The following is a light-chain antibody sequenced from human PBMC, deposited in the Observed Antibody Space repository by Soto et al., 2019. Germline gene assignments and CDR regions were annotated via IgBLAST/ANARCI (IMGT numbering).Light chain of an antibody. CDR3: QSYDIGLSARYV. Sequence: QSVLTQPASVSGSPGQSITISCTGTNSDIGAYKYVSWYQQYPGKAPKLIIYEVINRPSGVPDRFSGSKSGTSASLVITGLQSEDEADYYCQSYDIGLSARYVFGTGTKLTVL. CDR2: EVI. CDR1: NSDIGAYKY. V-gene: IGLV2-14*01. J-gene: IGLJ1*01.